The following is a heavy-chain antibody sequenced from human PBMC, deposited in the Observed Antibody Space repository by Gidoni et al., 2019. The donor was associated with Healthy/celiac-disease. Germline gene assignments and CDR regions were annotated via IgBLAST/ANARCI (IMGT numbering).Heavy chain of an antibody. Sequence: EVQLVESGGGLVKPGGSLRLSCAASGFTFSSYSMNWVRQAPGKGLEWVSSISSSSSYIYYADSVKGRFTISRDNAKNSLYLQMNSLRAEDTAVYYCARDTRPNYYYDSSGYYSYWYFDLWGRDTLVTVSS. V-gene: IGHV3-21*01. CDR3: ARDTRPNYYYDSSGYYSYWYFDL. D-gene: IGHD3-22*01. CDR1: GFTFSSYS. J-gene: IGHJ2*01. CDR2: ISSSSSYI.